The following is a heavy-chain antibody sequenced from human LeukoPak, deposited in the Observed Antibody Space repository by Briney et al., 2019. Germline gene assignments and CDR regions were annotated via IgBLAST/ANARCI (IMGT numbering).Heavy chain of an antibody. D-gene: IGHD3-9*01. CDR1: GGSISSSSYY. Sequence: SETLSLTCTVSGGSISSSSYYWGWIRQPPGKGLEWIGRIYYSGSTYYNPSLKSRVTISVDTSKNQFSLKLSSVTAADTAVYYCARVGYYDILTGYDADWFDPWGQGTLVTVSS. J-gene: IGHJ5*02. CDR3: ARVGYYDILTGYDADWFDP. CDR2: IYYSGST. V-gene: IGHV4-39*01.